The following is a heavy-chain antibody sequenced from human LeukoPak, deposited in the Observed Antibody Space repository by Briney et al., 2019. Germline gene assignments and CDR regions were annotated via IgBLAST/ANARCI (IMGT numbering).Heavy chain of an antibody. CDR2: ILPDGNNI. CDR3: ARDSRHCTNIDCRGDAFDI. D-gene: IGHD2-8*01. V-gene: IGHV3-30*04. Sequence: GGSLRLSCGTSGFAFRSYAMHWVRQAPGKGLEWVASILPDGNNIHYRDSVEGRFTISRDNAKNSLFLQMNSLRAEDTAVYYCARDSRHCTNIDCRGDAFDIWGQGTVVTVSS. J-gene: IGHJ3*02. CDR1: GFAFRSYA.